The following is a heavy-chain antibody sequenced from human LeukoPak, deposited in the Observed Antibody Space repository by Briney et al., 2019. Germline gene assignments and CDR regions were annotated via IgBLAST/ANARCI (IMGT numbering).Heavy chain of an antibody. CDR3: AKGGPYYISTDCAQTFDC. CDR1: GFTFNTYS. D-gene: IGHD2-2*01. Sequence: GGSLRLSCAGSGFTFNTYSMTWVRQAPGKGLEWVSVIGASGGTTYYADSVKGRFTISRDNSKGTLYLQMTSLRAEDTALYYCAKGGPYYISTDCAQTFDCWGQGTLVTVSS. CDR2: IGASGGTT. V-gene: IGHV3-23*01. J-gene: IGHJ4*02.